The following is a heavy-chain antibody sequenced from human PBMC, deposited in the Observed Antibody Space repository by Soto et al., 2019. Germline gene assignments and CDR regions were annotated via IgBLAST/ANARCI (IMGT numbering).Heavy chain of an antibody. V-gene: IGHV4-30-2*01. Sequence: QLQLQESGSGLVKPSQTLSLTCAVSGGSISSGGYSWSWIRQPPGKGLEWFGYIDHSGSTYYNPSLKSSVTISVGRSKNQCSLKLSSVTAADTAVYYCARAETDAFDIWGQGTMVTVAS. J-gene: IGHJ3*02. CDR2: IDHSGST. CDR3: ARAETDAFDI. CDR1: GGSISSGGYS.